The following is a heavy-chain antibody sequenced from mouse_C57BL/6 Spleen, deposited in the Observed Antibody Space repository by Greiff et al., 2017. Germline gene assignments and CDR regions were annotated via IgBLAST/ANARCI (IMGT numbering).Heavy chain of an antibody. CDR2: IDPSDSYT. CDR1: GYTFTSYW. V-gene: IGHV1-69*01. Sequence: QVQLQQPGAELVMPGASVKLSCKASGYTFTSYWMHWVKQRPGQGLEWIGEIDPSDSYTNYNQKFKGKSTLTVDKSSSTAYMQLSSLTSEDSAVYYCARSSITTVYYCDYWGQGTTLTVSS. CDR3: ARSSITTVYYCDY. J-gene: IGHJ2*01. D-gene: IGHD1-1*01.